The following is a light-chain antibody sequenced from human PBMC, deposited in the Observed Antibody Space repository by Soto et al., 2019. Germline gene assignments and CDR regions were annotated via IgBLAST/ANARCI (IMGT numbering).Light chain of an antibody. J-gene: IGKJ5*01. CDR3: QHYGASPIT. Sequence: EIVLTQSPGTVSLSPGERATLSCRASQSVSSSYLAWYQQKPGQAPRLLIYGASSRATGIPDRFSGSGSGTDFTLTISRLEPEDFALYYCQHYGASPITFGQGTRLEI. CDR1: QSVSSSY. V-gene: IGKV3-20*01. CDR2: GAS.